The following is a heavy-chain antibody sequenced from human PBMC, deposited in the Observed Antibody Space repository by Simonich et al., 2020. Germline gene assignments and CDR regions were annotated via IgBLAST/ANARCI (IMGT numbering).Heavy chain of an antibody. CDR1: GGSISSYY. D-gene: IGHD5-12*01. CDR3: ARHDRWLQFYFDY. V-gene: IGHV4-59*08. J-gene: IGHJ4*02. CDR2: IYYSGST. Sequence: QVQLQESGPGLVKPSETLSLTCTVSGGSISSYYWSWIRQPPGKGLGWIGYIYYSGSTNYNPSRKSGATISVDTAKNQFALKLSSVTAADTAVYYCARHDRWLQFYFDYWGQGTLVTVSS.